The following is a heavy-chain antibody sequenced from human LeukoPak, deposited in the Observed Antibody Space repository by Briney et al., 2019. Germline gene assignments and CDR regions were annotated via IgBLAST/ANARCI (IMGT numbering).Heavy chain of an antibody. CDR1: GFTFGKYA. CDR3: AKDPRNSGSYY. Sequence: GGSLRLSCAASGFTFGKYAMTWVRQAPGKGLEWVSAISGSGGSTYYADSVKGRFTISRDNSKNTLYLQMNSLRAEDTAVYYCAKDPRNSGSYYWGQGTLVTVSS. CDR2: ISGSGGST. V-gene: IGHV3-23*01. D-gene: IGHD1-26*01. J-gene: IGHJ4*02.